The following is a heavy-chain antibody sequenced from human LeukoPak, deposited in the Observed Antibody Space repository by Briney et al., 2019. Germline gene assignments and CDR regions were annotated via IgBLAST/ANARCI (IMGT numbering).Heavy chain of an antibody. Sequence: PGGSLRLSCAASGFTFSSYAMSWVRQAPGKGLEWVSAISGSGGSTYYADSVKGRFTISRDNSKNTLYLQMNSLRAEDTAVYYCAKDRTGDWARRYYFDYWGQGTLVTVSS. CDR2: ISGSGGST. J-gene: IGHJ4*02. CDR3: AKDRTGDWARRYYFDY. D-gene: IGHD7-27*01. V-gene: IGHV3-23*01. CDR1: GFTFSSYA.